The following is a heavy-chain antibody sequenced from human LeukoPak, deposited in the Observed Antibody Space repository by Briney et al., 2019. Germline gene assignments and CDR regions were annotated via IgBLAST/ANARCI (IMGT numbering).Heavy chain of an antibody. CDR2: ISYDGSNK. CDR1: GFTFSSYS. CDR3: ARPADVLRFLEWLPIDY. V-gene: IGHV3-30*03. J-gene: IGHJ4*02. D-gene: IGHD3-3*01. Sequence: GGSLRLSCVASGFTFSSYSMNWVRQAPGKGLEWVAVISYDGSNKYYADSVKGRFTISRDNSKNTLYLQMNSLRAEDTAVYYCARPADVLRFLEWLPIDYWGQGTLVTVSS.